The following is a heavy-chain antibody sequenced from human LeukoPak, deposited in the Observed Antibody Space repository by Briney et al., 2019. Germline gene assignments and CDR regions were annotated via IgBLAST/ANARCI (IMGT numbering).Heavy chain of an antibody. V-gene: IGHV4-39*01. CDR3: ATSYCSSTSCSDY. D-gene: IGHD2-2*01. CDR1: GGSISSSSYY. CDR2: IYYSGST. J-gene: IGHJ4*02. Sequence: SETLSLTCTVSGGSISSSSYYWGWIRQPPGKGLEWIGSIYYSGSTYYNPSLKSRVTISVDTSKNQFSLKLSSVTAADTAVYYCATSYCSSTSCSDYWGQGTLVTVSS.